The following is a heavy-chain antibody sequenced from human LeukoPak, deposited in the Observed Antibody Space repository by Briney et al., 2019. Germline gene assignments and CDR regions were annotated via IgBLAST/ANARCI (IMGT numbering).Heavy chain of an antibody. D-gene: IGHD1-1*01. J-gene: IGHJ3*02. CDR1: GYTFTGYY. V-gene: IGHV1-2*02. CDR2: INPNSGGT. Sequence: ASVKVSCKASGYTFTGYYMHWVRQAPGQGLEWMGWINPNSGGTNYAQKFQGRVTMTRDTSISTAYMELSRLRSDDTAVYYCARDPPTTFNAFDIWGQGTMVTVSS. CDR3: ARDPPTTFNAFDI.